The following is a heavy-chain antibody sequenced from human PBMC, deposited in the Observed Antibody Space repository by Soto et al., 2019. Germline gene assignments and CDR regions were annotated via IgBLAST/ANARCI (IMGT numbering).Heavy chain of an antibody. CDR2: ISYDGSNK. J-gene: IGHJ6*02. V-gene: IGHV3-30*18. Sequence: GGSLRLSCAASGFTFSSYGMHWVRQAPGKGLEWVAVISYDGSNKYYADSVKGRFTISRDNSKNTLYLQMNSLRAEDTAVYYCAKDANEYYYGSGTPLDVWGQGTTVTVSS. CDR3: AKDANEYYYGSGTPLDV. D-gene: IGHD3-10*01. CDR1: GFTFSSYG.